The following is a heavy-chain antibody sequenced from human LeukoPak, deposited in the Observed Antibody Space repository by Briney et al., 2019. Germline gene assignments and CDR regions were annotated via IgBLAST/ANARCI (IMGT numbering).Heavy chain of an antibody. D-gene: IGHD3-9*01. CDR3: AKHPLRYFDWLFSKDYFDY. CDR1: GFIVSSNY. J-gene: IGHJ4*02. V-gene: IGHV3-66*04. CDR2: IYSGGDT. Sequence: GGSLRLSCAASGFIVSSNYMTWVRQAPGMGLEWVSIIYSGGDTYYADSVKGRFTISRDNSKNTLYLQMNSLRAEDTAVYYCAKHPLRYFDWLFSKDYFDYWGQGTLVTVSS.